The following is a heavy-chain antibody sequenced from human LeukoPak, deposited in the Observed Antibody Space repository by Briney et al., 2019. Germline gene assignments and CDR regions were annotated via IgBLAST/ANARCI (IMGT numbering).Heavy chain of an antibody. V-gene: IGHV7-4-1*02. CDR1: GGTFSSYA. CDR2: ISTNTGNP. CDR3: ARGDYYDSSGYYLTGTGQIDY. D-gene: IGHD3-22*01. J-gene: IGHJ4*02. Sequence: ASVKVSCKASGGTFSSYAISWVRQAPGQGLEWMGWISTNTGNPTYAQGFTGRFVFSLDTSVSTAYLQISSLKAEDTAVYYCARGDYYDSSGYYLTGTGQIDYWGQGTLVTVSS.